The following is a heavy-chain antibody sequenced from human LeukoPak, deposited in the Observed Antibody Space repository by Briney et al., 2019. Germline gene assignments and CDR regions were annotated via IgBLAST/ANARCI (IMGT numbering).Heavy chain of an antibody. D-gene: IGHD2-15*01. CDR1: GFTFSTYD. CDR3: ASEIRYCSGGTCYSDYFDN. CDR2: LSSTGGTR. V-gene: IGHV3-48*01. Sequence: AGGSLRLSCVASGFTFSTYDMNWVRQAPGKGLEWVSYLSSTGGTRYYAKSVQGRFTISRDDGRNSLYLQISSLRAEDTAVYYCASEIRYCSGGTCYSDYFDNWGQGTLVTVSS. J-gene: IGHJ4*02.